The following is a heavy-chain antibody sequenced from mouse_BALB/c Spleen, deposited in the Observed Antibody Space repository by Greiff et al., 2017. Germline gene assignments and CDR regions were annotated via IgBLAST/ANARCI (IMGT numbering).Heavy chain of an antibody. CDR2: ISSGGSYT. CDR3: ARVHYYAMDY. V-gene: IGHV5-9-4*01. Sequence: EVKLMESGGGLVKPGGSLKLSCAASGFTFSSYAMSWVRQSPEKRLEWVAEISSGGSYTYYPDTVTGRFTISRDNAKNTLYLEMSSLRSEDTAMYYCARVHYYAMDYWGQGTSVTVSS. J-gene: IGHJ4*01. CDR1: GFTFSSYA.